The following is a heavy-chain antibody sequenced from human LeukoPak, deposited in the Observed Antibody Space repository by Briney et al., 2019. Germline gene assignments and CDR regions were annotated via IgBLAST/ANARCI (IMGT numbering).Heavy chain of an antibody. Sequence: PGGSLRLSCAASGFTFSDYYMNWVRQAPGKGLEWVSSISSSSSYIYYADSVKGRFTISRDNAKNSLYLQMNSLRAEDTAVYYCASPGIAAAGTPGHVYWGQGTLVTVSS. V-gene: IGHV3-21*01. D-gene: IGHD6-13*01. J-gene: IGHJ4*02. CDR2: ISSSSSYI. CDR1: GFTFSDYY. CDR3: ASPGIAAAGTPGHVY.